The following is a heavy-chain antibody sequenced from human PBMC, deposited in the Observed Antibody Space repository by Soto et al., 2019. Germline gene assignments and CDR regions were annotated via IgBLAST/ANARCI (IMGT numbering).Heavy chain of an antibody. Sequence: EVQLVESGGGLVKPGGSLRLSCAASGFTFSSYSMNWVRQAPGKGLEWVSSISSSSSYIYYADSVKGRFSISRDNAKNSLYLQMNSLRAEDTAVYYCARDKRGSGYYGDYWGQGTLVTVSS. CDR3: ARDKRGSGYYGDY. CDR1: GFTFSSYS. J-gene: IGHJ4*02. D-gene: IGHD3-22*01. CDR2: ISSSSSYI. V-gene: IGHV3-21*01.